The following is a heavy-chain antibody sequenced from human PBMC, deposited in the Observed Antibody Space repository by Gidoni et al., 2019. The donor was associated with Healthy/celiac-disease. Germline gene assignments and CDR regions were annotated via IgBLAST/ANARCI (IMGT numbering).Heavy chain of an antibody. V-gene: IGHV4-31*03. CDR1: GCSISSGGYY. Sequence: QVQLQESGPGLVKPSQTLSLTCTVSGCSISSGGYYWSWIRQHPGKGLEWIGYIYYSGSTYYNPSLKSRVTISVDTSKNQFSLKLSSVTAADTAVYYCARLIVPDWYFDLWGRGTLVTVSS. CDR3: ARLIVPDWYFDL. D-gene: IGHD1-26*01. CDR2: IYYSGST. J-gene: IGHJ2*01.